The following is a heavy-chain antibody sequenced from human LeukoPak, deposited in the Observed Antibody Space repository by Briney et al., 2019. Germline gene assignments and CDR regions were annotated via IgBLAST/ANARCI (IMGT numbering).Heavy chain of an antibody. Sequence: SQTLSLTCTVSGGSISSGGYYWSWIRQHPGKGLEWIGYIYYSGSTYYNPSLKSRVTISVDTSKNQFSLKLSSVTAADTAVYYCARLSSDYYDSSGYVWGQGTLVTVSS. D-gene: IGHD3-22*01. J-gene: IGHJ4*02. CDR2: IYYSGST. V-gene: IGHV4-31*03. CDR3: ARLSSDYYDSSGYV. CDR1: GGSISSGGYY.